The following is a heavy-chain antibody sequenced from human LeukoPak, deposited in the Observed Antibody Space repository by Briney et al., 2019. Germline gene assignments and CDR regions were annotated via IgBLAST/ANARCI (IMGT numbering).Heavy chain of an antibody. CDR2: IIPIFGTA. V-gene: IGHV1-69*13. CDR3: ARDPYSSPRAFDI. CDR1: GYTFTGYY. Sequence: SVKVSCKASGYTFTGYYMHWVRQAPGQGLEWMGGIIPIFGTANYAQKFQGRVTITADESTSTAYMELSSLRSEDTAVYYCARDPYSSPRAFDIWGQGTMVTVSS. J-gene: IGHJ3*02. D-gene: IGHD6-13*01.